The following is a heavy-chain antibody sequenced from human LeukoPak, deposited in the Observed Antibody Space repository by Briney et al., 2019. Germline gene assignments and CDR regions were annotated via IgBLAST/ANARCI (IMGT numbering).Heavy chain of an antibody. CDR1: GFTFSSYA. Sequence: GGSLRLSCAASGFTFSSYAMNWVRQPPGKGLEWLSTISDIGGNTYYADSVKGRFTISRDNSRNTLYLQMNSLRVEDTAVYFCAKTPKTGSFDYWGQGTLVTVSS. D-gene: IGHD7-27*01. V-gene: IGHV3-23*01. J-gene: IGHJ4*02. CDR3: AKTPKTGSFDY. CDR2: ISDIGGNT.